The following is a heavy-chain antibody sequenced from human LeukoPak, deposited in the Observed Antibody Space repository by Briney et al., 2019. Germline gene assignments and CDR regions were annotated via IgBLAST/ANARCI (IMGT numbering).Heavy chain of an antibody. CDR1: GGSISSYY. D-gene: IGHD3-22*01. Sequence: PSETLSLTCTVSGGSISSYYWSWIRQPPGKGLEWIGYIYYSGSTNYNPSLKSRVTISVDTSRNQFSLRLNSVTAADTAVYYCARGGGSRGYQFKGFDYWGQGPLVTVSS. CDR3: ARGGGSRGYQFKGFDY. V-gene: IGHV4-59*08. J-gene: IGHJ4*02. CDR2: IYYSGST.